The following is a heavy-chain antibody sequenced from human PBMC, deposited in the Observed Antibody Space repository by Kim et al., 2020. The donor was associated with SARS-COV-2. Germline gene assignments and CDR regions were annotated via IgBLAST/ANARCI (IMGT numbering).Heavy chain of an antibody. D-gene: IGHD3-10*01. V-gene: IGHV3-9*01. CDR2: ITRDDGII. CDR1: GFTFGDYT. CDR3: IRGGGSGTSSGDQ. Sequence: GGSLRLSCVGSGFTFGDYTMLWFRQPPGKGLEWVAAITRDDGIIGYADSVRGRFIISRDNGANSLYLQMNSLRPEDTALYWCIRGGGSGTSSGDQWGEGTLVTPSA. J-gene: IGHJ1*01.